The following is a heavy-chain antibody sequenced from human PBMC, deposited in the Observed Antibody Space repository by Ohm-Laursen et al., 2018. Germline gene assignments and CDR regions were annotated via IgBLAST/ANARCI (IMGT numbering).Heavy chain of an antibody. V-gene: IGHV4-59*01. Sequence: PSQTLSLTCTVSGGSISSYYWSWIRQPPGKGLEWIGNIYYSGSTNYNPSLKSRVTISVDTSKNQFSLKLSSVTAADTAVYYCARALGGYPISYYYGMDVWGQGTTVTVSS. D-gene: IGHD7-27*01. CDR1: GGSISSYY. CDR2: IYYSGST. CDR3: ARALGGYPISYYYGMDV. J-gene: IGHJ6*02.